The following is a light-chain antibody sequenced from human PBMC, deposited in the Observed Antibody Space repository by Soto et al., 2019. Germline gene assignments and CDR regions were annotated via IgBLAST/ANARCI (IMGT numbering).Light chain of an antibody. V-gene: IGLV1-40*01. Sequence: QSVLTQPPSVSGAPGQRVTISFTGSSSNIGAGYDVHWYQQLPGTAPKLLIYDVSKRPSGVPDRFSGSKSGNTASLTISGLQAEDEADYYCCSYAGSYTYVFGTGTKVTVL. CDR3: CSYAGSYTYV. CDR1: SSNIGAGYD. J-gene: IGLJ1*01. CDR2: DVS.